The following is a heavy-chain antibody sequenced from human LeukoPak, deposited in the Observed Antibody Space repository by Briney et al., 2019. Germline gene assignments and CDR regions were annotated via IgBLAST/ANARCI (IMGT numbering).Heavy chain of an antibody. J-gene: IGHJ5*02. Sequence: ASVKVSCKASGYTFTTYGISWVRQAPGQGLEWMGWISPYNDYTNYAQKLQGRVTMTTDTSTNTAYMDLRSLRSDDTAVYYCARDHWSHYYGSGGQNYFDPWGQGTLVIVSS. CDR3: ARDHWSHYYGSGGQNYFDP. V-gene: IGHV1-18*01. CDR1: GYTFTTYG. D-gene: IGHD3-10*01. CDR2: ISPYNDYT.